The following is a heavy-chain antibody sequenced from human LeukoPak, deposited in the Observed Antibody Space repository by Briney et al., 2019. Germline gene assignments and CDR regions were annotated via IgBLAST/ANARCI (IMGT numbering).Heavy chain of an antibody. CDR1: GYTFTSYD. V-gene: IGHV1-8*01. D-gene: IGHD3-10*01. CDR3: YYYGSGSYYTPFDY. CDR2: MNPNSGNT. J-gene: IGHJ4*02. Sequence: ASVKVSCKASGYTFTSYDINWVRQATGQGLEWMGWMNPNSGNTGYAQKFQGRVTMTRNTSISTAYMELSSLRSEDTAVYYCYYYGSGSYYTPFDYWGQGTLVTVSS.